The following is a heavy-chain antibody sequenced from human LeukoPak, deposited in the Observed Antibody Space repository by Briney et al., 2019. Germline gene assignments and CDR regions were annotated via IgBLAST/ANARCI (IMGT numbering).Heavy chain of an antibody. CDR3: ARDADYPNWFDP. V-gene: IGHV1-18*01. J-gene: IGHJ5*02. D-gene: IGHD4-17*01. CDR1: GYTFTSYG. CDR2: ISAYNGNT. Sequence: ASVNVSCKASGYTFTSYGISWVRQAPGQGLEWMGWISAYNGNTNYAQKLQGRVTMTTDTSTSTAYMELRSLRSDDTAVYYCARDADYPNWFDPWGQGTLVTVSS.